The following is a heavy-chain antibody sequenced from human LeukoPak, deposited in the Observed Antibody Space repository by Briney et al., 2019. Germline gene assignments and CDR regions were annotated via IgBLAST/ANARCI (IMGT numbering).Heavy chain of an antibody. V-gene: IGHV7-4-1*02. CDR3: ARAPIPVYYYYGMDV. CDR1: GYTFTSYA. Sequence: GASVKVSCKASGYTFTSYAMNWVRQAPGQGLEWMGWINTNTGNPTYAQGFTGRFVFSLDTSVSTAYLQISSLKAEDTAAYYCARAPIPVYYYYGMDVWGQGTTVTVSS. J-gene: IGHJ6*02. CDR2: INTNTGNP.